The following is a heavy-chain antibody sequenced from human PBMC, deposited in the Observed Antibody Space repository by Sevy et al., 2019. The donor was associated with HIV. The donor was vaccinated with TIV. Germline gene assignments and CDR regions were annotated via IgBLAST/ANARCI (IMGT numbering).Heavy chain of an antibody. CDR3: ARSWDYWGQMGY. J-gene: IGHJ4*02. Sequence: GVSLRLSCAASGFTFNNYWMTWVRQAPGKGLEWVANIKQDGSVKYYMESVKGRFNISRDNTKNSLYLQLNSLRAEDTAVYYCARSWDYWGQMGYWGQGTLVTVSS. V-gene: IGHV3-7*03. D-gene: IGHD7-27*01. CDR1: GFTFNNYW. CDR2: IKQDGSVK.